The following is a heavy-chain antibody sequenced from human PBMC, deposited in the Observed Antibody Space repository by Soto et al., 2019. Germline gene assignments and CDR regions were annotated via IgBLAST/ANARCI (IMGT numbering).Heavy chain of an antibody. V-gene: IGHV3-13*01. CDR1: GFTFSSSD. CDR3: ARGYYYGFDV. CDR2: IGTAGDT. J-gene: IGHJ6*02. Sequence: EVQLVESGGGLVQPGGSLRLSCTASGFTFSSSDMHWVRQATGKGLEWVSAIGTAGDTDYPGSVKGRFTISRENAENSLYLQMNSLRAGDTAVYYCARGYYYGFDVWGQGTTVTVSS.